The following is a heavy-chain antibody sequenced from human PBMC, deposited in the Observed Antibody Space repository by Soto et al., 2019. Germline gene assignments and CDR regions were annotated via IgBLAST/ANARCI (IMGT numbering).Heavy chain of an antibody. V-gene: IGHV4-28*01. CDR3: ATAFGGWPPDS. CDR2: IYYSGTT. Sequence: SETLSLTCAVSGYSISSSNWWGWIRQPPGKGLEWIGYIYYSGTTYYNPSLKSRVTMSVDTSKNQFSLKLTSVTAVDTAVYYCATAFGGWPPDSWGQGTLVTVSS. J-gene: IGHJ4*02. D-gene: IGHD6-19*01. CDR1: GYSISSSNW.